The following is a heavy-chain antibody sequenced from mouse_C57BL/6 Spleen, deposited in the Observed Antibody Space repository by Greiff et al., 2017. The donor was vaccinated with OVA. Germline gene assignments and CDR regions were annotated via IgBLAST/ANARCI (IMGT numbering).Heavy chain of an antibody. CDR3: ASVPPKLGFDY. CDR2: INPSSGYT. Sequence: VQLVESGAGLAKPGASVKLSCKASGYTFTSYWMHWVQQRPGQGLEWIGYINPSSGYTKYTQKFKDKVTLTADNSSSTAYMQLSSLTYEDTAVYYCASVPPKLGFDYWGQGTTLTVSA. D-gene: IGHD4-1*01. CDR1: GYTFTSYW. V-gene: IGHV1-7*01. J-gene: IGHJ2*01.